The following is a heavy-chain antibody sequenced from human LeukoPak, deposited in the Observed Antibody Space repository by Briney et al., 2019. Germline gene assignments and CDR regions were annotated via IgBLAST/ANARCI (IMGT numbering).Heavy chain of an antibody. D-gene: IGHD1-26*01. CDR2: IDAEGSGT. J-gene: IGHJ4*02. V-gene: IGHV3-74*01. CDR1: GFTFSSHW. Sequence: GGSLRLSCAASGFTFSSHWMHWVRQAPGKGLVWVSRIDAEGSGTTYVDSVKGRFTISRDNAKSTLYLQMYSLRAEDTVVYYCARGSGEGATDYWGQGTLVTVSS. CDR3: ARGSGEGATDY.